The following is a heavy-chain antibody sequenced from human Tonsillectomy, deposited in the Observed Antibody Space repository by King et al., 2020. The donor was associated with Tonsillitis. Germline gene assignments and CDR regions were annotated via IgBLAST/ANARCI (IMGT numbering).Heavy chain of an antibody. Sequence: LPLQESGPGLVKPSETLSLTCTVSGGSISSSSYYWGWIRQPPGQGLEWIGSIYYSGSTYYNPSLKSRVTISVDTSKNQFSLKLSSVTAADTAVYYCARQGTTVIAFDIWAQGTMVTVSS. CDR1: GGSISSSSYY. CDR2: IYYSGST. V-gene: IGHV4-39*01. D-gene: IGHD1-7*01. J-gene: IGHJ3*02. CDR3: ARQGTTVIAFDI.